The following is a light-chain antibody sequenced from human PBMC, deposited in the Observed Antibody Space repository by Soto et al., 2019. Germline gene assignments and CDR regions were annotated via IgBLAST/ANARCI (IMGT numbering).Light chain of an antibody. V-gene: IGLV2-14*01. Sequence: QSALTQPASVSGSPGQSITISCTGTSSDVGGYNYVSWYQQHPGKAPKLMIYDVSNRPSGVSNRFSGSKPGNTASLTISGLQAEDEADYYCSSYTSSSTLGVVFGGGTQLTVL. CDR2: DVS. CDR1: SSDVGGYNY. CDR3: SSYTSSSTLGVV. J-gene: IGLJ2*01.